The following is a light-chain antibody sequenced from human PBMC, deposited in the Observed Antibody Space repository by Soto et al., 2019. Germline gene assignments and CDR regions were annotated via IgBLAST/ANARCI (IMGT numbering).Light chain of an antibody. CDR2: LAS. CDR1: QSVLYSSDNKNF. Sequence: DIVMTQSPDSLAVSLGERATINCKSSQSVLYSSDNKNFLAWYQQKPGQPPKMLIYLASTRGPGVPDRFSGSGSGTDFTLIISSLQAEDVAVYYCQQYCSTPRTFGQGTRVEIK. V-gene: IGKV4-1*01. J-gene: IGKJ1*01. CDR3: QQYCSTPRT.